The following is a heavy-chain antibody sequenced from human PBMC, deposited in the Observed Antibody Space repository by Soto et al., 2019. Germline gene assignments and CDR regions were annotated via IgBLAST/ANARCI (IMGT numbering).Heavy chain of an antibody. CDR1: GGSISSYY. D-gene: IGHD2-21*02. CDR2: IYYSGST. J-gene: IGHJ4*01. Sequence: PSKPLALTSMVSGGSISSYYWSWIRQPPGQGMEWIGYIYYSGSTNYNPSLKSRVTISVDTSKHQFSLKLSSVTAADTAVYDVAIHTSVVTAIICWGHGHQVTV. CDR3: AIHTSVVTAIIC. V-gene: IGHV4-59*01.